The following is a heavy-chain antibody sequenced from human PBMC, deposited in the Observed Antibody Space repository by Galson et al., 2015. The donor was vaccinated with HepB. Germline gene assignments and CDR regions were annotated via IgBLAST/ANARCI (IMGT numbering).Heavy chain of an antibody. D-gene: IGHD2/OR15-2a*01. J-gene: IGHJ3*02. CDR3: ARRSSKAFDI. CDR1: GYSFTNYW. Sequence: QSGAEVKEPGESLKISCKGSGYSFTNYWIDWVRQMPGKGLEWMGTIYPGDSDSKYSPSFQGQVTISADKSINTAYPQWISLKASDTAIYYCARRSSKAFDIWGQGTMVTVSS. CDR2: IYPGDSDS. V-gene: IGHV5-51*01.